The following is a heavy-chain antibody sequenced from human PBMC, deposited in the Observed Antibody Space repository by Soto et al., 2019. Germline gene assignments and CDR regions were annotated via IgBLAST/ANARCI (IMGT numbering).Heavy chain of an antibody. D-gene: IGHD6-6*01. J-gene: IGHJ5*02. CDR3: AKDLKRQLAYWLDP. CDR1: GFPFTSFF. Sequence: ASVKVSCKSSGFPFTSFFIHWVRQAPGQGLEWMGVINPSRGGAHYAQKFHGRLTLTRDTSSSTVYLDLTSLTSDDTALYYCAKDLKRQLAYWLDPWGQGTQVTVSS. CDR2: INPSRGGA. V-gene: IGHV1-46*01.